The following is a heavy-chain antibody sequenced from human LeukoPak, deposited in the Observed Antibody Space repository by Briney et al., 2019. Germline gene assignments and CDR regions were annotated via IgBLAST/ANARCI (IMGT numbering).Heavy chain of an antibody. CDR2: ISGSGGST. V-gene: IGHV3-23*01. Sequence: PPGGSLRLSCAASGFTFSTYAMSWVRQAPGKGLEWVSTISGSGGSTYYADSVKGRFTVSRDNSKNTLYLQMNSLRAEDTAVYYCAKVLPIYFSPSNWFDPWGQGTLVTVSS. J-gene: IGHJ5*02. CDR1: GFTFSTYA. CDR3: AKVLPIYFSPSNWFDP. D-gene: IGHD3-3*01.